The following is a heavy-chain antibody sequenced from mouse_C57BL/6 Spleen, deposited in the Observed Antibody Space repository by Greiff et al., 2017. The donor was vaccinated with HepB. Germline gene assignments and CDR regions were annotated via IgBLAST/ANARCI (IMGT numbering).Heavy chain of an antibody. CDR2: IYWDDDK. Sequence: QVTLKESGPGILQSSQTLSLTCSFSGFSLSTSGMGVSWIRQPSGKGLEWLAHIYWDDDKRHNPSLKSRLTISKDTSRNQVSLKITSVDTADTATYYCARRAPDSILAYWGQGTLVTVFA. V-gene: IGHV8-12*01. CDR3: ARRAPDSILAY. D-gene: IGHD2-10*02. J-gene: IGHJ3*01. CDR1: GFSLSTSGMG.